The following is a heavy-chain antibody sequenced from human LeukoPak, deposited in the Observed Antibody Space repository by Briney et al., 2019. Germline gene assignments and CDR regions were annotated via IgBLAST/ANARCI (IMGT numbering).Heavy chain of an antibody. V-gene: IGHV1-69*13. Sequence: SVKVSCKASGGTFSSYAISWVRQAPGQGLEWMGGIIPIFGTANYAQKFQGRVTITADESTSTAYMELSSLRSEDTAVYYCACGSYSRYYYYYMDVWGKGTTVTISS. CDR1: GGTFSSYA. CDR2: IIPIFGTA. D-gene: IGHD1-26*01. CDR3: ACGSYSRYYYYYMDV. J-gene: IGHJ6*03.